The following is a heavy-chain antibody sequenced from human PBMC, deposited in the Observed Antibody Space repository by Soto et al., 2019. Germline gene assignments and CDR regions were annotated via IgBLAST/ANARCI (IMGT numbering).Heavy chain of an antibody. CDR3: AKPGNWWSFDH. Sequence: DVELLESGGGLVQPGGSVRLSCVASGFPFDNIGMSWVRQVPGKGLEWVAGISGSGASTYYADSVKGRFTISRDNSKNTIYLQMNSLTAEDTAVFYCAKPGNWWSFDHWGPGTLVTVSS. J-gene: IGHJ4*02. V-gene: IGHV3-23*01. CDR1: GFPFDNIG. CDR2: ISGSGAST. D-gene: IGHD2-15*01.